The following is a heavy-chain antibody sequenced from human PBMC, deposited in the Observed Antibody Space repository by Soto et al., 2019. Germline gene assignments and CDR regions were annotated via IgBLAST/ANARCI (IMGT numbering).Heavy chain of an antibody. CDR1: GFTFSNYA. V-gene: IGHV3-23*01. D-gene: IGHD2-2*01. Sequence: PGGSLRLSCAASGFTFSNYAMSWVRQTPGKGLEWVSTIGFTGSTFFADSVKDRITISRDNSKNTLYLQLNSLRADDTAIFYCAKRADCRSTRCRYFDYWGQGTRVTVSA. J-gene: IGHJ4*02. CDR3: AKRADCRSTRCRYFDY. CDR2: IGFTGST.